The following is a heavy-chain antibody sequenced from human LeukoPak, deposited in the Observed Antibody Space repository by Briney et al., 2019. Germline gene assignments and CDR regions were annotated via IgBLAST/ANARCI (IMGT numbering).Heavy chain of an antibody. Sequence: PGGSLRLSCAASGFTFSSYSMNWVRQAPGKGLEWVSSISSSSSYIYYADSVKGRFTISRDNAKNSLYLQMNSLRAEDTAVYYCARDHFTYYDFWSGQNWFDPWGQGTLVTVSS. D-gene: IGHD3-3*01. V-gene: IGHV3-21*01. CDR1: GFTFSSYS. CDR2: ISSSSSYI. J-gene: IGHJ5*02. CDR3: ARDHFTYYDFWSGQNWFDP.